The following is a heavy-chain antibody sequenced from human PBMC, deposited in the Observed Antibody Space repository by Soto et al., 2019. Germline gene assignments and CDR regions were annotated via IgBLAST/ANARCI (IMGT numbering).Heavy chain of an antibody. D-gene: IGHD3-3*01. CDR3: ARHRTPLRFLEWSGGYGMDV. Sequence: GESLKISCRGSGYSFTSYWIGWLRQMPGKGLEWMGIIYPGDSYTRYSPSFHGQVTISADKSISTAYLQWSSLKASDTDMYYCARHRTPLRFLEWSGGYGMDVWGQGTTVTVSS. CDR2: IYPGDSYT. V-gene: IGHV5-51*01. J-gene: IGHJ6*02. CDR1: GYSFTSYW.